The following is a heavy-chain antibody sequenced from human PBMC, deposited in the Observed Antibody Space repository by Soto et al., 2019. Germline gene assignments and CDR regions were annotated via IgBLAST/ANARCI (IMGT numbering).Heavy chain of an antibody. CDR2: ISAYNGNT. CDR1: GYTFTSYG. CDR3: ARVVHYDSSGYTHFDY. J-gene: IGHJ4*02. V-gene: IGHV1-18*01. D-gene: IGHD3-22*01. Sequence: ASVKVSCKASGYTFTSYGISWVRQAPGQGLEWMGWISAYNGNTKYAQKLQGRVTMTTDTSTSTAYMELRSLRSDDTAVYYCARVVHYDSSGYTHFDYWGQGTLVTVSS.